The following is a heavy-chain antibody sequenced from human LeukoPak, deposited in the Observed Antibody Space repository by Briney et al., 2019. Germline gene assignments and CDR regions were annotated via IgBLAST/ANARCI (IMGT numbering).Heavy chain of an antibody. J-gene: IGHJ4*02. CDR1: GFTFSNN. CDR2: TTSSSSYI. D-gene: IGHD5-24*01. CDR3: ARVGSRDGYNYYFDY. V-gene: IGHV3-21*06. Sequence: GGSLRLSCAASGFTFSNNMNWVRQAPGKGLEWVSSTTSSSSYIYYADSVKGRFTISRDNAKNSLYLQMNSLTAEDTAVYYCARVGSRDGYNYYFDYWGQGTLVTVSS.